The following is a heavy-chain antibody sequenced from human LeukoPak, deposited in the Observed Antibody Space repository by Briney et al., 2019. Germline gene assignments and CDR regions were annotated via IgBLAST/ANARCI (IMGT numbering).Heavy chain of an antibody. J-gene: IGHJ5*02. CDR2: IYHSGST. D-gene: IGHD3-10*01. Sequence: SETLSLTCAVSGGSISSSNWWSWVRQPPGKGLEWIGEIYHSGSTNYNPSLKSRVTMSVDTSKNQFSLKLSSVTAADTAVYYCARDPYYYGSGSYWSWFDPWGQGTLVTVSS. V-gene: IGHV4-4*02. CDR1: GGSISSSNW. CDR3: ARDPYYYGSGSYWSWFDP.